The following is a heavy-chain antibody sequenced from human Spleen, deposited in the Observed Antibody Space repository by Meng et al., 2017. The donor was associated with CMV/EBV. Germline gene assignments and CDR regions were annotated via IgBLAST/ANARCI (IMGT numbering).Heavy chain of an antibody. D-gene: IGHD4-23*01. Sequence: GGSLRLSCKGSGYSFTSYWIGWVRQMPGKGLEWMGIIYPGDSDTRYSPSFQGQVTISADKSISTAYLHWSSLKASDTAMYYCARHVGYYGGNSGGGNYFDYWGQGTLVTVSS. CDR3: ARHVGYYGGNSGGGNYFDY. CDR1: GYSFTSYW. V-gene: IGHV5-51*01. CDR2: IYPGDSDT. J-gene: IGHJ4*02.